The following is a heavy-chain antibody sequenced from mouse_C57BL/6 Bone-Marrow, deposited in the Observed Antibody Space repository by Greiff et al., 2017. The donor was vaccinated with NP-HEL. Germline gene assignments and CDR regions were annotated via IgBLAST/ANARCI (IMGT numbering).Heavy chain of an antibody. CDR2: ISYSGST. CDR3: ARGTLYGSSQYYFDY. J-gene: IGHJ2*01. V-gene: IGHV3-1*01. D-gene: IGHD1-1*01. CDR1: GYSITSGYD. Sequence: EVQLVESGPGMVKPSQSLSLTCTVTGYSITSGYDWHWIRHFPGNKLEWMGYISYSGSTNYNPSLKSRISITHDTSKNHFFLKLNSVTTEDTATYYCARGTLYGSSQYYFDYWGQGTTLTVSS.